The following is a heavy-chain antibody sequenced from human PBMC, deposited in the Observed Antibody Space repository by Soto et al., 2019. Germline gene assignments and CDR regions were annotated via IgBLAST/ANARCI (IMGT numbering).Heavy chain of an antibody. V-gene: IGHV3-30-3*01. CDR2: LSFDGNNI. Sequence: ESGGGVVQPGRSLRLSCAASGFTFSNYAIHWVRQAPGKGLEWVAVLSFDGNNIHYADSVKGRFTVSRDNSKNTLFLQMNSLRTEDTALYYCARGPIGDAAMVTNYFDYWGQGTRVTVSS. CDR1: GFTFSNYA. CDR3: ARGPIGDAAMVTNYFDY. J-gene: IGHJ4*02. D-gene: IGHD5-18*01.